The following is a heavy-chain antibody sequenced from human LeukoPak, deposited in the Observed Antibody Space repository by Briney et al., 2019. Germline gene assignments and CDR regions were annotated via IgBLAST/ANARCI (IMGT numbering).Heavy chain of an antibody. Sequence: SSETLSLTCTVSAGSVSNGNYYWSWLRQPPGKALEWIGYIYYTGTTYYIPSLEGRVTISVDTSKNQFSVKLNSVTAADTAVYYCARITGGYSSSLWGQGTLVTVSS. CDR2: IYYTGTT. CDR3: ARITGGYSSSL. J-gene: IGHJ4*02. D-gene: IGHD6-6*01. CDR1: AGSVSNGNYY. V-gene: IGHV4-61*01.